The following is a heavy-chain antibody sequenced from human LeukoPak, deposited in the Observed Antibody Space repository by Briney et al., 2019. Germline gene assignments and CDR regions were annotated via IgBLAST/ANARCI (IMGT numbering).Heavy chain of an antibody. D-gene: IGHD1-26*01. J-gene: IGHJ4*02. CDR1: GFTFSSHG. Sequence: GRSLRLSCAASGFTFSSHGMHWVRHAPGKALEWVADIWYDGSNKYYADSVKGRFTICRDNAKNSLYLQMNSLRAEDTAVYYCARDPGGSYDYFDYWGQGTLVTVAS. CDR2: IWYDGSNK. CDR3: ARDPGGSYDYFDY. V-gene: IGHV3-33*01.